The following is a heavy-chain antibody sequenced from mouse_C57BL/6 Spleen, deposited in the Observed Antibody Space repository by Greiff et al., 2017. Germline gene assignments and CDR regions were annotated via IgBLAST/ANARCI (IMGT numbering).Heavy chain of an antibody. D-gene: IGHD1-2*01. CDR1: GYTFTSYG. J-gene: IGHJ4*01. V-gene: IGHV1-81*01. CDR3: ARSVTTARYYAMDY. Sequence: LQESGAELARPGASVKLSCKASGYTFTSYGISWVKQRTGQGLEWIGEIYPRSGNTYYNEKFKGKATLTADKSSSTAYMELRSLTSEDSAVYFCARSVTTARYYAMDYWGQGTSVTVSS. CDR2: IYPRSGNT.